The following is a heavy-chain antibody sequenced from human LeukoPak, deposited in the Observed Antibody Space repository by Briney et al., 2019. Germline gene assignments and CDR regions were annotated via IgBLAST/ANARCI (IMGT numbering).Heavy chain of an antibody. CDR1: GYTFTGYY. J-gene: IGHJ4*02. CDR2: INPNSGGT. D-gene: IGHD4-17*01. V-gene: IGHV1-2*02. CDR3: ARDDYGDYVFDY. Sequence: ASVKVSCKASGYTFTGYYMHWVRQAPGQGLEWMGWINPNSGGTNYAQKFQGRVTMTRDTSISTAYMELSRLRSDDTAVYYCARDDYGDYVFDYWGQGTLVTVSS.